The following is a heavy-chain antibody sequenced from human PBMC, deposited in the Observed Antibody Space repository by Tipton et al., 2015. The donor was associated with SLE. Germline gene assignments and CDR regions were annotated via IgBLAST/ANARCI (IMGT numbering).Heavy chain of an antibody. CDR2: MHGGGGT. Sequence: TLSLTCTVSGGSISITTYHWGWIRQPPGKGLEWIGNMHGGGGTHYNPSLKSRVTIPVHTSKNKFYLMLSSVTAADTAVYYCARGRGTIWFVDYYYGMDVWGQGTTVTVSS. CDR3: ARGRGTIWFVDYYYGMDV. D-gene: IGHD3-10*01. V-gene: IGHV4-39*01. CDR1: GGSISITTYH. J-gene: IGHJ6*02.